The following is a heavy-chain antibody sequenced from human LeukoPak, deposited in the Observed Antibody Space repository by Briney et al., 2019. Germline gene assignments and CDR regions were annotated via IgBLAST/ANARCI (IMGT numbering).Heavy chain of an antibody. D-gene: IGHD6-13*01. J-gene: IGHJ4*02. CDR1: GGSSRVYY. CDR2: ISNNRSNI. V-gene: IGHV3-21*01. Sequence: ETLSLSSAEYGGSSRVYYWSCVRQALGKGLECVSSISNNRSNIYYADSVKGRFTISRDNAKNSLYLQMNSLRAEDTAVYYCARVEIGSSWVIDYWGQGTLVTVSS. CDR3: ARVEIGSSWVIDY.